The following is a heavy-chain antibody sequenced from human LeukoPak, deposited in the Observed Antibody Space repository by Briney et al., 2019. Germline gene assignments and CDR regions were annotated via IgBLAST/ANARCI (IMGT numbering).Heavy chain of an antibody. CDR3: ARDYGGYYYYGMDV. J-gene: IGHJ6*02. CDR2: MNPNSGNT. V-gene: IGHV1-8*02. CDR1: GYTFTSYG. Sequence: EASVKVSCKASGYTFTSYGISWVRQATGQGLEWMGWMNPNSGNTGYAQKFQGRVTMTRNTSISTAYMELSSLRSEDTAVYYCARDYGGYYYYGMDVWGQGTTVTVSS. D-gene: IGHD4-17*01.